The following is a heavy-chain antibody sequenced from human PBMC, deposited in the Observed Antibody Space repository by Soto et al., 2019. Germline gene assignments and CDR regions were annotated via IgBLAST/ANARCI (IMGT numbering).Heavy chain of an antibody. Sequence: QVQLQESGPGLVKPSETLSLTCTVSGGSISSYYWSWIRQPPGKGLEWIGYFHYSGSTNYNPSLKSRVTISVDTSKNQFSLKLSSVTAADTAVYYCARHTGNSQMDCLDFWGQGTLVTVSS. CDR1: GGSISSYY. V-gene: IGHV4-59*08. J-gene: IGHJ4*02. CDR3: ARHTGNSQMDCLDF. D-gene: IGHD2-8*02. CDR2: FHYSGST.